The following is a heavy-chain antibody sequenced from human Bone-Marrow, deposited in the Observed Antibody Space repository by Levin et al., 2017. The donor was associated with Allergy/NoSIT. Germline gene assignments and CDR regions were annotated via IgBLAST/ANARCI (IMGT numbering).Heavy chain of an antibody. V-gene: IGHV3-33*01. D-gene: IGHD6-6*01. CDR1: GFTFSSYG. Sequence: LSLTCAASGFTFSSYGMHWVRQAPGKGLEWVAVIWYDGSNKYYADSVKGRFTISRDNSKNTLYLQMNSLRAEDTAVYYCARDLEAPEQLVLSRSYYYGMDVWGQGTTVTVSS. J-gene: IGHJ6*02. CDR3: ARDLEAPEQLVLSRSYYYGMDV. CDR2: IWYDGSNK.